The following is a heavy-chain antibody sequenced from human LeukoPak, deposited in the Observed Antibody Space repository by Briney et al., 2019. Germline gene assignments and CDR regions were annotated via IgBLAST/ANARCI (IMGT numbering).Heavy chain of an antibody. V-gene: IGHV3-30-3*01. CDR1: GFTFTSSA. Sequence: PGESLRLSCAASGFTFTSSAMHWVRQAPGKGLEWVAVISYDGSNKYYADSVKGRFTISRDDFKNTLYLQMNSLKVDDTAVYYCADQRYGPPGYWGQGTRVTVSS. J-gene: IGHJ4*02. D-gene: IGHD2-2*01. CDR3: ADQRYGPPGY. CDR2: ISYDGSNK.